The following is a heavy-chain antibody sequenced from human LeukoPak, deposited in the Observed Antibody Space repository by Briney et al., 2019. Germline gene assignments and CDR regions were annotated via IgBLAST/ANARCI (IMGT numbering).Heavy chain of an antibody. J-gene: IGHJ4*02. CDR2: INPNSGGT. Sequence: ASVKVSCKASGYTFTGYYMHWVRQAPGQGLEWMGWINPNSGGTNYAQKFQGRVTMTRDTSISTAYMELSRLRSDDTAVYYCARVGGYSYGYWVELNYWGQGTLVTVSS. CDR1: GYTFTGYY. CDR3: ARVGGYSYGYWVELNY. V-gene: IGHV1-2*02. D-gene: IGHD5-18*01.